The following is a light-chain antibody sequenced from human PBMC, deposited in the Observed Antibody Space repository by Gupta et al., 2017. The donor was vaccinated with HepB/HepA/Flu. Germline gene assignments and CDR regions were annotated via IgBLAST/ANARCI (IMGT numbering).Light chain of an antibody. Sequence: QSVLTQPPSVSGAPGQRVTISCPGRSSNIGAGYDVPWYQQLPGTAPNLLFYGNSTRPSGVPDRFSGSKSGTSASLAITGLQAEDEADYYCQSYDSSLSGYVVFGGGTKLTVL. V-gene: IGLV1-40*01. CDR3: QSYDSSLSGYVV. CDR2: GNS. CDR1: SSNIGAGYD. J-gene: IGLJ2*01.